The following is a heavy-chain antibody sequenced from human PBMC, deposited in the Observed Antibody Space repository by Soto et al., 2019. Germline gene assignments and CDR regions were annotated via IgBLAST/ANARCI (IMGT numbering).Heavy chain of an antibody. Sequence: QVQLVQSGAEVKKPGSSVKVSCKASGGTFSSYAISWVRQAPGQGLEWLGGIIPIFGTANYAQKFQGRVTITADESTSTADMELSTLRSDDTAVYYCASGLYDILTGYPNWFEPWGQGTLVTVSS. D-gene: IGHD3-9*01. CDR3: ASGLYDILTGYPNWFEP. CDR2: IIPIFGTA. J-gene: IGHJ5*02. V-gene: IGHV1-69*01. CDR1: GGTFSSYA.